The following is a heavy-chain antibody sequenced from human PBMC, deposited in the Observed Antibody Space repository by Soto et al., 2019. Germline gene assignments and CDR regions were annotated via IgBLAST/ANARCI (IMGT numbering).Heavy chain of an antibody. CDR3: ARDRLHRTSSITFAY. Sequence: QVQLVQSGADVREPGASVKLSCKASGYTFTTYAISWLRQAPGQGLEWMGWMNTYTGNTDYAQSLRGRVTMTRDTSTDTAYMELRSLRSDDTAMYYCARDRLHRTSSITFAYWGQGALVTVSS. CDR1: GYTFTTYA. D-gene: IGHD2-21*01. CDR2: MNTYTGNT. J-gene: IGHJ4*02. V-gene: IGHV1-18*01.